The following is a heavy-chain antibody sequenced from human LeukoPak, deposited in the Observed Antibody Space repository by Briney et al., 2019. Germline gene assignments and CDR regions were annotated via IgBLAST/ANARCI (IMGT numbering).Heavy chain of an antibody. CDR3: ARGIAARPDFDY. D-gene: IGHD6-6*01. V-gene: IGHV4-39*07. CDR2: IYYRGST. Sequence: SETLSLTCTVSGGSISSSSYYWGWIRQPPGEGLEWIGSIYYRGSTYYSPSLKSRVTISIDTSKNQSSLKLNSVTAADTAVYYCARGIAARPDFDYWGQGTLVTVSS. CDR1: GGSISSSSYY. J-gene: IGHJ4*02.